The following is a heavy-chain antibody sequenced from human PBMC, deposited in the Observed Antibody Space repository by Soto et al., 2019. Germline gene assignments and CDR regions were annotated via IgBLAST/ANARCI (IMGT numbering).Heavy chain of an antibody. Sequence: QVQLVESGGGVVEPGGSLRLSCAASGFTFSDYYMSWIRQAPGKGLECVAYMRRGETTIKYGDSVRGRFTISRDNAKNSLYLQMNGLRAEDTAVYYCARMLESGGYFFDFWCRGTLVTVSS. CDR1: GFTFSDYY. V-gene: IGHV3-11*01. D-gene: IGHD3-3*01. J-gene: IGHJ4*02. CDR2: MRRGETTI. CDR3: ARMLESGGYFFDF.